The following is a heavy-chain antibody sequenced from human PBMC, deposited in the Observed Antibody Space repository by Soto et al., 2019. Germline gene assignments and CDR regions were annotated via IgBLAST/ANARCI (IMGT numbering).Heavy chain of an antibody. V-gene: IGHV3-23*01. CDR3: AKILVGAIRYFQH. CDR1: GFTFSSYA. Sequence: GGSLRLSCAASGFTFSSYAMSWVRQAPGKGMEWVSAISGSGGSTYYADSVKGRFTISRDNSKNTLYLQMNSLRAEDTAVYYCAKILVGAIRYFQHWGQGTLVTVSS. D-gene: IGHD1-26*01. CDR2: ISGSGGST. J-gene: IGHJ1*01.